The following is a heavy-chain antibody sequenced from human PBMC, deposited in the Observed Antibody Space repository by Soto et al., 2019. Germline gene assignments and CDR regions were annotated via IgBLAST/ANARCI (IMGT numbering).Heavy chain of an antibody. CDR1: GYTFTDYF. J-gene: IGHJ4*02. V-gene: IGHV1-2*02. Sequence: ASVKVCCKASGYTFTDYFIHWVRQAPGQGLEWMGWINPDNGGTVYAQKFQGRITMARDTPVSTVYMELSGLRSGDTAVYYCTRSTQYSASLEFDFWGQGTLVTVSS. CDR2: INPDNGGT. D-gene: IGHD5-12*01. CDR3: TRSTQYSASLEFDF.